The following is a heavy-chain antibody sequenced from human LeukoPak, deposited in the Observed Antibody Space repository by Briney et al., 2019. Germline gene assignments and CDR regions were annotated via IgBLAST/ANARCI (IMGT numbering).Heavy chain of an antibody. CDR1: GGSISGTNW. Sequence: SETLSLTCGVSGGSISGTNWWSWIRQPPGKGLEWIGSIYYSGSTYYNPSLKSRVTISVDTSRNQFSLKLSSVTAADTAVYYCACTCSVVPAAPYYYGMDVWGQGTTVTVSS. V-gene: IGHV4-39*01. CDR3: ACTCSVVPAAPYYYGMDV. CDR2: IYYSGST. D-gene: IGHD2-2*01. J-gene: IGHJ6*02.